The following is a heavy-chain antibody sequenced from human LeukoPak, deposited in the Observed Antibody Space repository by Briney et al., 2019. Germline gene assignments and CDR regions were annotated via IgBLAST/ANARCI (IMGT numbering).Heavy chain of an antibody. V-gene: IGHV3-66*01. Sequence: GGSLRLSCAASGFTVSTNYMSWVRQAPGRGLEWVSVIYSGGTTYYADSVKGRFSISRDNSKNTLDLQMNSLRAEDTAVYHCARYDYGRSGFDYWGQGTLVTVSS. CDR3: ARYDYGRSGFDY. CDR2: IYSGGTT. D-gene: IGHD5-12*01. J-gene: IGHJ4*02. CDR1: GFTVSTNY.